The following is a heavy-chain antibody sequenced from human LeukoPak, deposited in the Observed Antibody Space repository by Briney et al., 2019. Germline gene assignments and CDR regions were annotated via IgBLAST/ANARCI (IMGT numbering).Heavy chain of an antibody. CDR1: GGSISSYY. D-gene: IGHD4-17*01. CDR2: IYYSGST. V-gene: IGHV4-59*01. Sequence: ASETLSLTCTVSGGSISSYYWSWIRQPPGKGLEWIGYIYYSGSTNYNPSLKSRVTISVDTSKNQFSLKLSSVTAADTAVYYCARMYGDYGEHLFDYWGQGTLVTVSS. CDR3: ARMYGDYGEHLFDY. J-gene: IGHJ4*02.